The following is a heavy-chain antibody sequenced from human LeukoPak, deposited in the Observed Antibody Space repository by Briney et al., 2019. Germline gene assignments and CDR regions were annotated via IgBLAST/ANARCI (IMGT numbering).Heavy chain of an antibody. V-gene: IGHV4-39*07. D-gene: IGHD2-8*02. CDR3: AKNGEGGAFCTGGACYPYYYYYMDV. Sequence: PSETLSLTCTVSGGSISSSSYYWGWIRQPPGTGLEWIGSIYYSGSTYYNPSLKSRVTISVDTSKNQFSLKLSSVTAADTAVYFCAKNGEGGAFCTGGACYPYYYYYMDVWGKGTTVTISS. J-gene: IGHJ6*03. CDR2: IYYSGST. CDR1: GGSISSSSYY.